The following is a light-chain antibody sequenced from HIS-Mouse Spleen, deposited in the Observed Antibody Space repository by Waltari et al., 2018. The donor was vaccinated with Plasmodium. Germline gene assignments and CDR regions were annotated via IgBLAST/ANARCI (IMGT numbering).Light chain of an antibody. CDR2: EVS. CDR1: SSDVGGYNY. J-gene: IGLJ2*01. V-gene: IGLV2-8*01. CDR3: SSYAGSNNLV. Sequence: QSALTQPPSASGSPGQSVTISCTGTSSDVGGYNYVSWYQQHPGRAPKLMIYEVSKRPAGVPDGCSGSTSGNTAFLAVSVLQAEDEADYYCSSYAGSNNLVFGGGTKLTVL.